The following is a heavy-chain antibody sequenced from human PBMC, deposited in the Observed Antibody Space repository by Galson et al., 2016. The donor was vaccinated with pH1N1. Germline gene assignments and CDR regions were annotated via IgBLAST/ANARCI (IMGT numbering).Heavy chain of an antibody. CDR3: ARVICRHFGLDV. V-gene: IGHV1-2*02. CDR1: GYIFTGNY. CDR2: IKTSSGET. Sequence: SVKVSCKAPGYIFTGNYMHWVRQAPGQGLEWIGWIKTSSGETHYAQKFQGRVTMITDTSLSTAYMELSALTSDDTAVYFCARVICRHFGLDVWGQGTTVTVSS. J-gene: IGHJ6*02. D-gene: IGHD2-15*01.